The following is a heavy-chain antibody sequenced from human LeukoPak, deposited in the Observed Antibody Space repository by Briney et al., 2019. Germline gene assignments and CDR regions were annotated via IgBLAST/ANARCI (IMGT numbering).Heavy chain of an antibody. D-gene: IGHD3-3*01. V-gene: IGHV3-23*01. CDR1: GFTFSSYA. CDR2: ISGSGGST. Sequence: PGGSLRLSCAASGFTFSSYAMSWVRQAPGKGLEWVSAISGSGGSTYYADSVKGRFTISRDNCKNTLYLQMNSLRAEDTAVYYCAKDGTDFWSGYSYLYWGQGTLVTVSS. J-gene: IGHJ4*02. CDR3: AKDGTDFWSGYSYLY.